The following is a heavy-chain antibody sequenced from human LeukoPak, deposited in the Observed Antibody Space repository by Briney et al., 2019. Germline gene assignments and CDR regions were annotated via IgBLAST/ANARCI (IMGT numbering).Heavy chain of an antibody. CDR2: IYHSGST. CDR3: ARRYCSGGSCSGGYYFDY. V-gene: IGHV4-30-2*01. D-gene: IGHD2-15*01. CDR1: GGSVSSGGYS. J-gene: IGHJ4*02. Sequence: SETLSLTCAVSGGSVSSGGYSWSWIRQPPGKGLEWIGYIYHSGSTYYNPSLKSRVTISVDRSKNQFSLKLSSVTAADTAVYYCARRYCSGGSCSGGYYFDYWGQGTLVTVSS.